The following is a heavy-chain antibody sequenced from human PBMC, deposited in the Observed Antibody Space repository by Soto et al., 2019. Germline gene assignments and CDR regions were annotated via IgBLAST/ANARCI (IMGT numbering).Heavy chain of an antibody. D-gene: IGHD1-1*01. CDR1: GFTFSDYY. CDR3: ARWNGGFDP. V-gene: IGHV3-7*05. CDR2: INQDGSAK. Sequence: EEQLVESGGGLVQPGGSLRLSCAASGFTFSDYYMSWVRQAPGKGLEWVANINQDGSAKSYVDSVRGRFTISRDNGKNSLSLQMESLRDDDTAVYYCARWNGGFDPWGQGTLVTVSS. J-gene: IGHJ5*02.